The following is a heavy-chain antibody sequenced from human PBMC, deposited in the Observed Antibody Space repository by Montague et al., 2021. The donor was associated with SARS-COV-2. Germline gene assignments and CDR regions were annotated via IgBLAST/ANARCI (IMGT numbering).Heavy chain of an antibody. CDR2: INHSGSA. V-gene: IGHV4-34*01. CDR1: GGSFSGYY. D-gene: IGHD2-2*02. CDR3: ARLGEGVVPAPILGVGPYYSYFYMDV. J-gene: IGHJ6*03. Sequence: SETLSLTCAVYGGSFSGYYWNWIRQPPGKGLEWVGEINHSGSANCNPSLKRRVTISVDMSKNRFSLKLNSVTAADTAVYYCARLGEGVVPAPILGVGPYYSYFYMDVWGKGATVTVSS.